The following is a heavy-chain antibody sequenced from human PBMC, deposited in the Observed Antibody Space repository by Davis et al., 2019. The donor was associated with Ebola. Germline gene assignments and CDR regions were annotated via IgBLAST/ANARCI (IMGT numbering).Heavy chain of an antibody. CDR1: GFTFSIYG. V-gene: IGHV3-21*04. Sequence: GGSLRLSCAASGFTFSIYGMNWVRQAPGKGLEWVSSISSSSSYIYQADSVKGRFTISRDNAKNSLYLQMNSLRAEDTAVYYCARIAVAGYFDYWGQGTLVTVSS. CDR3: ARIAVAGYFDY. J-gene: IGHJ4*02. D-gene: IGHD6-19*01. CDR2: ISSSSSYI.